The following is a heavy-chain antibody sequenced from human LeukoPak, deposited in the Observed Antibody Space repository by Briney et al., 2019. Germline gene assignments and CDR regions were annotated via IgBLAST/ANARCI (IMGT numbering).Heavy chain of an antibody. CDR3: ARDYGDYVSYFDY. V-gene: IGHV3-11*06. D-gene: IGHD4-17*01. CDR1: GFTFSDYY. J-gene: IGHJ4*02. CDR2: ISSSSSYT. Sequence: PGGSLRLSCAASGFTFSDYYMSWIRQAPGKGLEWVSYISSSSSYTNYADSVKGRFTISRDNAKNSLYLQMNSLRAEDTAVYYCARDYGDYVSYFDYWGQGTLVTVSS.